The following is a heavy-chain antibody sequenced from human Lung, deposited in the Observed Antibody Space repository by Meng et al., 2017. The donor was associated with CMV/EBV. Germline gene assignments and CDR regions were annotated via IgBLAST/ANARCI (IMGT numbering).Heavy chain of an antibody. J-gene: IGHJ4*02. CDR3: ATRMGTGYTRD. D-gene: IGHD1-14*01. Sequence: GGSLRLXCAASGFTFSSYAMHWVRQAPGKGLEWVAVISYDGSNKYYADSVKGRFTISRDNSKNTLYLQMNSLRADDTAVYYCATRMGTGYTRDWGQGTLVTVSS. CDR2: ISYDGSNK. CDR1: GFTFSSYA. V-gene: IGHV3-30-3*01.